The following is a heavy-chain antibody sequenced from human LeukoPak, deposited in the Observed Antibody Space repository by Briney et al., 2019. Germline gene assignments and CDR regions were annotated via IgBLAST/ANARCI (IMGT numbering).Heavy chain of an antibody. CDR1: GGTFSNDA. Sequence: GASVKVSCKASGGTFSNDAISWVRQAPGQGLEWMGGLIPIFGTPNYAQKFQDRVTITTDESTTTAYMELINLRSEDTDVYYCATDPYDSNGFDYWGQGTLVTVSS. J-gene: IGHJ4*02. CDR2: LIPIFGTP. CDR3: ATDPYDSNGFDY. V-gene: IGHV1-69*05. D-gene: IGHD3-22*01.